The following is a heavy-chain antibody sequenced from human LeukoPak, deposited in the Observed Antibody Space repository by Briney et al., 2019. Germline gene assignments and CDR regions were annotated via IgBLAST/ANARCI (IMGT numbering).Heavy chain of an antibody. D-gene: IGHD6-19*01. CDR1: GGSISSYY. CDR2: IYYSGST. V-gene: IGHV4-59*08. Sequence: SETLSLTCTVSGGSISSYYWSWIRQPPGKGLEWIGYIYYSGSTKYNPSLKSRVTISVDTSKNQFSLKLTSVTAADTAVYYCARSPEEQWLVRGFDCWGQGTLVTVSS. CDR3: ARSPEEQWLVRGFDC. J-gene: IGHJ4*02.